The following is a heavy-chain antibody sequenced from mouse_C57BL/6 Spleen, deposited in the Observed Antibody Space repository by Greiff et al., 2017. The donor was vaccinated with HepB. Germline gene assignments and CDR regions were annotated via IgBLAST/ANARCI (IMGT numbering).Heavy chain of an antibody. Sequence: VQLQQSGPELVKPGASVKISCKASGYSFTGYYMNWVKQSPEKSLEWIGEINPSTGGTTYNQKFKAKATLTVDKSSSTAYMQLKSLTSEDSAFYYCAIYYGNSDAMDYWGQGTSVTVSS. D-gene: IGHD2-1*01. V-gene: IGHV1-42*01. CDR2: INPSTGGT. CDR3: AIYYGNSDAMDY. CDR1: GYSFTGYY. J-gene: IGHJ4*01.